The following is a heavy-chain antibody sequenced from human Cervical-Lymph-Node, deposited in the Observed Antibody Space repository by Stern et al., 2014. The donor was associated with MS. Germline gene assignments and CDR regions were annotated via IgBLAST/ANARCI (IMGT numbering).Heavy chain of an antibody. D-gene: IGHD2-15*01. Sequence: MQLVQSGAEVKMPGESLKISCQGFGYPFSTFWIAWVRQMPGKGLEWMGIVYPANSETRYGPSFQGQVTVSADTSITTAYLQWSSLKASDTAIYFCARLTGYFGSSVHMDVWGQGTTVTVAS. CDR3: ARLTGYFGSSVHMDV. J-gene: IGHJ6*02. CDR2: VYPANSET. CDR1: GYPFSTFW. V-gene: IGHV5-51*03.